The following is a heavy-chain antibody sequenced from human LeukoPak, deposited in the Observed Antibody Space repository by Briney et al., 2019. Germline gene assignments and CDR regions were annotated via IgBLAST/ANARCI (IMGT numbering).Heavy chain of an antibody. Sequence: SETLSLTCTVSGGSVSSGSYYWSWIRQPPGKGLEWIGYIYYSGSTNYNPSLKSRVTISVDTSKNQFSLKLSSVTAADTAVYYCAREITMVRGVRFDYWGQGTLVTVSS. J-gene: IGHJ4*02. CDR1: GGSVSSGSYY. CDR2: IYYSGST. D-gene: IGHD3-10*01. CDR3: AREITMVRGVRFDY. V-gene: IGHV4-61*01.